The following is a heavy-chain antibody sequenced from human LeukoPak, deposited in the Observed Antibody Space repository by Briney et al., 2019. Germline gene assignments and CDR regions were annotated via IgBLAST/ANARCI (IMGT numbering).Heavy chain of an antibody. V-gene: IGHV1-2*02. CDR1: GYTFTGYY. Sequence: ASVKVSCKASGYTFTGYYMHWVRQAPGQGLEWMGWINPNSGGTNYAQKFQGRVTMTGDTSISTAYMELSSLRSEDMAVYYCARDRGSSSWYLDYWGQGTLVTVSS. CDR3: ARDRGSSSWYLDY. J-gene: IGHJ4*02. CDR2: INPNSGGT. D-gene: IGHD6-13*01.